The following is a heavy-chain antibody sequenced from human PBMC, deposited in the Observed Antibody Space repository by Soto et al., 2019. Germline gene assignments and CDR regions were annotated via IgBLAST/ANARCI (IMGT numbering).Heavy chain of an antibody. CDR1: GFSLSTVGVG. Sequence: GPTLVNPTQTLTLTCTFSGFSLSTVGVGVGWIRQPPGKALEWLALIYWDDDKRYSPSLRSNLTITKDTSKNQVVLTMANVDPVDTATYYCIHTSIYEGDFWGKGNMVTVYS. CDR3: IHTSIYEGDF. CDR2: IYWDDDK. V-gene: IGHV2-5*02. D-gene: IGHD5-12*01. J-gene: IGHJ4*02.